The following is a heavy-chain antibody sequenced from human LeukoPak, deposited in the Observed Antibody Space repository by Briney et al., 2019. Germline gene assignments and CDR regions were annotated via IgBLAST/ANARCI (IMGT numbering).Heavy chain of an antibody. D-gene: IGHD6-6*01. CDR2: IYTSGST. Sequence: PSETLFLTCTVSGGSISTYSWTWIRQPAGKGLEWIGRIYTSGSTSYNPSLKSRITMSLDTSKSQFSLNLSSVTAADTAVYYCAREDSAARPLGYWGQGALVTVSS. CDR3: AREDSAARPLGY. V-gene: IGHV4-4*07. J-gene: IGHJ4*02. CDR1: GGSISTYS.